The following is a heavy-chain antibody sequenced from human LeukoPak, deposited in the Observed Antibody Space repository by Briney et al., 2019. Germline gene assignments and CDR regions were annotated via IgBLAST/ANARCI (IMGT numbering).Heavy chain of an antibody. CDR3: ARGGAVAGFDY. V-gene: IGHV1-69*13. CDR1: GGTFSSYA. D-gene: IGHD6-19*01. J-gene: IGHJ4*02. Sequence: GASVKVSCKASGGTFSSYAISWVRQAPGQGLEWMGGIIPIFGTANYAQKFQGRVTITADGSTSTAYMELSSLRSEDTAVYYCARGGAVAGFDYWGQGTLVTVSS. CDR2: IIPIFGTA.